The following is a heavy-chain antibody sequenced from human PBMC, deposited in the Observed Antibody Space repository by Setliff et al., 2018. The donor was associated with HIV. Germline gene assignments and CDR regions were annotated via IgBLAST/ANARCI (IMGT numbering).Heavy chain of an antibody. Sequence: GGSLRLSCAASGFIFSTYAMHWVRQAPGKGLQWVAVISYDGSNKYYADSVKGRFTTSRDNSKNTLYLQMNSLRAEDTALYYCAGGASFDKSGYYNAPLSFDYWGQGTLVTVSS. D-gene: IGHD3-22*01. CDR3: AGGASFDKSGYYNAPLSFDY. CDR1: GFIFSTYA. V-gene: IGHV3-30*04. CDR2: ISYDGSNK. J-gene: IGHJ4*02.